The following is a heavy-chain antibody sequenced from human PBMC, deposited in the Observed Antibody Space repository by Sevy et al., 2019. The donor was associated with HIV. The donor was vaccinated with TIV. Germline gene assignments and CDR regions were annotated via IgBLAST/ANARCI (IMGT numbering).Heavy chain of an antibody. CDR1: GYTFTSYG. CDR2: ISAYNGNT. J-gene: IGHJ6*02. CDR3: ARDAALRDGYNPPLYYYYGMDV. Sequence: ASVKVSCKASGYTFTSYGISWVRQAPGQGLEWMGWISAYNGNTNYAQKLQGRVTMTTDTSTSTAYMELRSLRSDDTAVYYCARDAALRDGYNPPLYYYYGMDVWGQGTTVTVSS. D-gene: IGHD5-12*01. V-gene: IGHV1-18*04.